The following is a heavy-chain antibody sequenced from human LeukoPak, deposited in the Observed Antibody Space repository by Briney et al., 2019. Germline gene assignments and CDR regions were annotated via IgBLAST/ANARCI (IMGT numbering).Heavy chain of an antibody. D-gene: IGHD3-22*01. V-gene: IGHV3-9*01. CDR2: ISWNSGSI. CDR1: GFTFDDYA. CDR3: AKDRYYYDSSGQFDY. Sequence: GGSLRLSCAASGFTFDDYAMHWVRQAPGKGLEWVSGISWNSGSIGYADSVKGRFTISRDNAKNSLYLQMNSLRAEVTALYYCAKDRYYYDSSGQFDYWGQGTLVTVSS. J-gene: IGHJ4*02.